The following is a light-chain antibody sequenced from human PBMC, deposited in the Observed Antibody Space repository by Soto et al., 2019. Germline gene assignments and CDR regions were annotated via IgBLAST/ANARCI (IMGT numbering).Light chain of an antibody. V-gene: IGLV2-14*01. CDR1: MRDVGAYNL. J-gene: IGLJ3*02. CDR2: EVR. CDR3: SAYTARSILG. Sequence: QSALAQPASVSGSAGQSITISCSGTMRDVGAYNLVSWYQQHPGTAPKLIIYEVRNRPSGISSRFSGSRSGNTASLTISGLQSEDEGDYYCSAYTARSILGFGGGTK.